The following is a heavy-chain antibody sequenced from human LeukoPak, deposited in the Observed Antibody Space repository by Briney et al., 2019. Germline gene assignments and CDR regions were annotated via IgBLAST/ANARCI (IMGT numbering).Heavy chain of an antibody. V-gene: IGHV3-53*01. CDR3: ASESLTGYYTPY. CDR2: LYSGGST. D-gene: IGHD3-9*01. J-gene: IGHJ4*02. CDR1: GFTASSNY. Sequence: GGSLRLSSAASGFTASSNYMSWVRQAPGKGLEWVSILYSGGSTYYADSVKGRFTISRDNSKNTLYLQMNSLRAEDTAVYYCASESLTGYYTPYWGQGTLVTVSS.